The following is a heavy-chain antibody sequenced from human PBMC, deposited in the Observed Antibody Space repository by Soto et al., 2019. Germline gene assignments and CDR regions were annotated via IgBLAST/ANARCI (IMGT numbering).Heavy chain of an antibody. CDR2: IDNSGST. J-gene: IGHJ4*02. Sequence: SATLALTWSVSGGSVSDYFCNWMRQPAGKGLESIGRIDNSGSTNYNPPLKSRITMSADTSRNQFSLKLNSVTAADTAVYYCARGGQDFWSGPFDYWGEAALVTVSS. D-gene: IGHD3-3*01. CDR1: GGSVSDYF. V-gene: IGHV4-4*07. CDR3: ARGGQDFWSGPFDY.